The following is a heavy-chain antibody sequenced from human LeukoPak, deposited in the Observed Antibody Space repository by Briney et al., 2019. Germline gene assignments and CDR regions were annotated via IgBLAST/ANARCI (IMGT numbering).Heavy chain of an antibody. D-gene: IGHD2-2*02. CDR3: ARDKIRVGCSSTSCYTSYYYYYMDV. V-gene: IGHV1-46*01. CDR1: GYTFTSYY. Sequence: ASVKVSCKASGYTFTSYYMHWVRQAPGQGLEWMGIINPSGGSTSYAQKFQGRVTMTRDMSTSTVYMELSSLRSEDTAVYYRARDKIRVGCSSTSCYTSYYYYYMDVWGKGTTVTVSS. J-gene: IGHJ6*03. CDR2: INPSGGST.